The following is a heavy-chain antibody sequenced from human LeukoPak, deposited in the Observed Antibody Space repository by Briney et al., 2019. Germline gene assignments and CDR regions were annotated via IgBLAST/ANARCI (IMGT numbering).Heavy chain of an antibody. CDR1: GYTFTDYY. V-gene: IGHV1-2*02. CDR3: ATPGATSFDY. D-gene: IGHD1-26*01. Sequence: ASVKVSCKTSGYTFTDYYIHWVRQAPGQGLEWMGWIVPNSGGTNYAQKFQGRVTMTRDTSIRTAYMDLSRLTYDDTALYYCATPGATSFDYWGQGTLVTVSS. J-gene: IGHJ4*02. CDR2: IVPNSGGT.